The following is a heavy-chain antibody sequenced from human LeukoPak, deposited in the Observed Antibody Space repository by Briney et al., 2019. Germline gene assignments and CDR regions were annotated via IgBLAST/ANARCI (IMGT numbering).Heavy chain of an antibody. CDR2: IIPIFGTA. CDR3: AREGLAAAAGKFDY. CDR1: GGTSSSYA. J-gene: IGHJ4*02. D-gene: IGHD6-13*01. V-gene: IGHV1-69*13. Sequence: GASVKVSCKASGGTSSSYAISWVRQAPGQGLEWMGGIIPIFGTANYAQKFQGRVTITADESTSTAYMELSSLRSEDTAVYYCAREGLAAAAGKFDYWGQGTLVTVSS.